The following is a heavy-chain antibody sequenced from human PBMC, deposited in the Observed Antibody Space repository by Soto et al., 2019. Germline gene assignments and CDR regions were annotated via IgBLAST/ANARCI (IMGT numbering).Heavy chain of an antibody. Sequence: QVQLQESGPGLVKPSETLSLTCTVSGGSISSYYWSWIQQPAGKGLEWIGRIYTSGSTNYNPSLKSRVTMSVDTSKNQFSLKLSSVTAADTAVYYCARDGSLAGALGYFDYWGQGTLVTVSS. CDR2: IYTSGST. D-gene: IGHD1-26*01. CDR3: ARDGSLAGALGYFDY. V-gene: IGHV4-4*07. CDR1: GGSISSYY. J-gene: IGHJ4*02.